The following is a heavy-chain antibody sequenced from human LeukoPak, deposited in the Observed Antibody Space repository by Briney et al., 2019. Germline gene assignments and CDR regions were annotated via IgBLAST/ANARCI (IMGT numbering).Heavy chain of an antibody. V-gene: IGHV4-59*01. CDR2: IHYSGTT. CDR3: ARIDFRDGYNFGFGY. CDR1: DGSISSYY. J-gene: IGHJ4*02. Sequence: PSETLSLTCTVSDGSISSYYWSWLRLPPGKGLEWIGYIHYSGTTNYNPSLKSRVTISVDTSKNQFSLKLSSVTAADTAVYYCARIDFRDGYNFGFGYWGQGTLVTVSS. D-gene: IGHD5-24*01.